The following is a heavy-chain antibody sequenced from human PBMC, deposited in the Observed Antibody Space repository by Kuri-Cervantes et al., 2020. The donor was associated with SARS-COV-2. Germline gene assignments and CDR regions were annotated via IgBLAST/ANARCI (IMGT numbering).Heavy chain of an antibody. CDR1: GFTFSSYW. J-gene: IGHJ3*02. CDR2: IKQDGSEK. V-gene: IGHV3-7*01. Sequence: GESLKISCAASGFTFSSYWMSWARQAPGKGLEWVANIKQDGSEKYYVDSVKGRFTISRDNAKNSLYLQMNSLRAEDTAVYYCARDFCGSTSCYTSYPGEAFDIWGQGTMVTVSS. CDR3: ARDFCGSTSCYTSYPGEAFDI. D-gene: IGHD2-2*02.